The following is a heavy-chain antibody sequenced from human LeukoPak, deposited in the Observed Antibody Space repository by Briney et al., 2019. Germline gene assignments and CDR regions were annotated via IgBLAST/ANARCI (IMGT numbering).Heavy chain of an antibody. CDR3: ASVTGTTDS. J-gene: IGHJ4*02. V-gene: IGHV4-59*01. Sequence: SETLSLTCTVSGGSISNYYWSWIRQPPGKGLEWIGSIYNIGSTNYNPSLKSRVTISGDTSKNQISLQLSSVTAADTAIYYCASVTGTTDSWGQGTLVTVPS. CDR2: IYNIGST. CDR1: GGSISNYY. D-gene: IGHD1-1*01.